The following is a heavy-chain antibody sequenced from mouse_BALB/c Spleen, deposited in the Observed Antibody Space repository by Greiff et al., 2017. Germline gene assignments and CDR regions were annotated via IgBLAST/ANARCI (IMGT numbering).Heavy chain of an antibody. CDR1: GFSLTGYG. Sequence: VQLVESGPGLVAPSQSLSITCTVSGFSLTGYGVNWVRQPPGKGLEWLGMIWGDGSTDYNSALKSRLSISKDNSKSQVFLKMNSLQTDDTARYYCARQGITTATYAMDYWGQGTSVTVSS. V-gene: IGHV2-6-7*01. J-gene: IGHJ4*01. D-gene: IGHD1-2*01. CDR2: IWGDGST. CDR3: ARQGITTATYAMDY.